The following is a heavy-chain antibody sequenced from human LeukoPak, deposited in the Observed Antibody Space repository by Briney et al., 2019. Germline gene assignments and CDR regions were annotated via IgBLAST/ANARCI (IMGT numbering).Heavy chain of an antibody. Sequence: GGSLRLSCAASGFTFDDYTMHWVRQAPGKGLGWVSLISWDGGSTYYADSVKGRFTISRDNSKNSLYLQMNSLRTEDTALYYCAKDSSTGSYLTFDYWGQGTLVTVSS. CDR1: GFTFDDYT. CDR2: ISWDGGST. V-gene: IGHV3-43*01. D-gene: IGHD1-26*01. CDR3: AKDSSTGSYLTFDY. J-gene: IGHJ4*02.